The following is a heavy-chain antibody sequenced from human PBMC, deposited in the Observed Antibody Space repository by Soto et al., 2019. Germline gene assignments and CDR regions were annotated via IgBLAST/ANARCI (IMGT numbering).Heavy chain of an antibody. CDR1: GGSISNYY. Sequence: SETLSLTCNVSGGSISNYYWNWIRQPPGKRLEWIGYISDSGSTKYNPSLMSRVTISADMSKNQVSLKVKSVTAADTAVYYCARLGGEQLVPHFDYWGQGTLVTVSS. J-gene: IGHJ4*02. D-gene: IGHD6-13*01. CDR3: ARLGGEQLVPHFDY. V-gene: IGHV4-59*01. CDR2: ISDSGST.